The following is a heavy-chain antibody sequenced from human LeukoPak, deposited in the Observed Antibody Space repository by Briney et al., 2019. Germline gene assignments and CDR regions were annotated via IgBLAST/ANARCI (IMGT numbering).Heavy chain of an antibody. Sequence: GGSLRLSCAASGFTFSTYAMSWVRQAPGKGLEWVSAISGSGGSTYYADSVKGRFTISRDNSKNTLYLQMNSLRAEDTAVYYCAGELWLLLPKRSRDYWGQGTLVTVSS. CDR1: GFTFSTYA. J-gene: IGHJ4*02. CDR3: AGELWLLLPKRSRDY. V-gene: IGHV3-23*01. CDR2: ISGSGGST. D-gene: IGHD3-22*01.